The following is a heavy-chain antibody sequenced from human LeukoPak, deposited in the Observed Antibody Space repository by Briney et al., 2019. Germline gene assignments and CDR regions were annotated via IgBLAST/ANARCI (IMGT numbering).Heavy chain of an antibody. CDR3: AREARGYDHDSSGYYGK. D-gene: IGHD3-22*01. CDR2: ISTYMSST. J-gene: IGHJ4*02. CDR1: GYTFTSYG. Sequence: ASVKVSCKTSGYTFTSYGISWVRQAPGQRPEWMGWISTYMSSTNYAQKFRGRVTMTADTSTSTAYMELRSLTPDDTAVYYCAREARGYDHDSSGYYGKWGQGTLVTVSS. V-gene: IGHV1-18*01.